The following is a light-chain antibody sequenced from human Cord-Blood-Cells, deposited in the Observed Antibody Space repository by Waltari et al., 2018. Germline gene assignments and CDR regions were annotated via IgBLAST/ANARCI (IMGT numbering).Light chain of an antibody. J-gene: IGLJ1*01. Sequence: QSVLTQPPSVSGAPGQRVTISSTGTRSTTRAGYDVHWYQQLPGTAPKLLIYGNSKRPSGVPDRFSGSKSGTSASLAITGLQAEDEADYYCQSYDSSLSGSNYVFGTGTKVTVL. CDR2: GNS. V-gene: IGLV1-40*01. CDR1: RSTTRAGYD. CDR3: QSYDSSLSGSNYV.